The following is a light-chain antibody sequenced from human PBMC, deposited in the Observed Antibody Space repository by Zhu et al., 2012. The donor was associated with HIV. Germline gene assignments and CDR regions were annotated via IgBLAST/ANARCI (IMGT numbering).Light chain of an antibody. CDR2: GAS. CDR1: QSVSRN. Sequence: PGERATLSCRTSQSVSRNLAWYQQKPGQAPRLLIYGASTRATGIPARFSGSGSGTEFTLTISSLQSEDFAVYYCQQYNNWPPWTFGQGSKVEIK. CDR3: QQYNNWPPWT. J-gene: IGKJ1*01. V-gene: IGKV3-15*01.